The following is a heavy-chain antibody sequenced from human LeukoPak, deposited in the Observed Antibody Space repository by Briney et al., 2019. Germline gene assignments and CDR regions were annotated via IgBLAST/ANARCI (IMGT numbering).Heavy chain of an antibody. Sequence: SVKVSCKASGGTFSSYAISWVRQAPGQGLEWMGRIIPILGIANYAQKFQGRVTITADKSTSTAYMELSSRRSEDTAVYYCARGYYYESSGYSMGLGKNPEKNWFDPWGQGTLVTVSS. D-gene: IGHD3-22*01. CDR1: GGTFSSYA. J-gene: IGHJ5*02. CDR2: IIPILGIA. CDR3: ARGYYYESSGYSMGLGKNPEKNWFDP. V-gene: IGHV1-69*04.